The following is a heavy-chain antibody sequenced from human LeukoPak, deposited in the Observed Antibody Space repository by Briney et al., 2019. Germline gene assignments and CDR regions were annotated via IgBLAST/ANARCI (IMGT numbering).Heavy chain of an antibody. CDR2: INTNTGNP. V-gene: IGHV7-4-1*02. D-gene: IGHD6-19*01. CDR3: ARDDSSGWYYYYYGMDV. CDR1: GYTFTSYA. J-gene: IGHJ6*02. Sequence: ASVKVSCKASGYTFTSYAMNWVRQAPGQGPEWMGWINTNTGNPTYAQGFTGRFVFSLDTSVSTAYLQISSLKAEDTAVYYCARDDSSGWYYYYYGMDVWGQGTMVTVSS.